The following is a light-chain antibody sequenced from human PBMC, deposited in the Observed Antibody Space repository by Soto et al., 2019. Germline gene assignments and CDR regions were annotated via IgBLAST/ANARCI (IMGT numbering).Light chain of an antibody. J-gene: IGKJ2*01. CDR3: QQRSNWPPST. V-gene: IGKV3-11*01. CDR2: DAS. Sequence: EIVLTQSPATLSLSPGERATLSCRASQSVSSYLAWYQQKPGQAPRLLIYDASNRATGIPARFSGSGSGTDFTLTISRLEPEDFAVYYWQQRSNWPPSTFGRGTKLEIK. CDR1: QSVSSY.